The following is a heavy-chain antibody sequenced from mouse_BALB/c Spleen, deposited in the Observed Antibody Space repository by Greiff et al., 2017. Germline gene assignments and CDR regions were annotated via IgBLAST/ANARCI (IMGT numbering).Heavy chain of an antibody. J-gene: IGHJ1*01. CDR2: IYPGSGST. CDR1: GYNFTSYW. V-gene: IGHV1-55*01. D-gene: IGHD4-1*01. CDR3: ARSGGTYWYFDV. Sequence: QVQLQQPGAELVKPGTSVKLSCKASGYNFTSYWINWVKLRPGQGLEWIGDIYPGSGSTNYNEKFKSKATLTVDTSSSTAYMQLSSLASEDSALYYCARSGGTYWYFDVWGAGTTVTDSS.